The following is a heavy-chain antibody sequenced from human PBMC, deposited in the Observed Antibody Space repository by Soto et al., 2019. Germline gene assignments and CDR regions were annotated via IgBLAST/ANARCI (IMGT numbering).Heavy chain of an antibody. CDR3: ASGEGRLGYCSGGSCYPPSDD. J-gene: IGHJ4*01. Sequence: SVKVSCKASGGTFSSYAISWVRQAPGQGLEWMGGIIPVFGTANYAQKFQGRVTITADKSTSTAYMELSSLRSEDTAVYYCASGEGRLGYCSGGSCYPPSDDWG. V-gene: IGHV1-69*06. CDR1: GGTFSSYA. D-gene: IGHD2-15*01. CDR2: IIPVFGTA.